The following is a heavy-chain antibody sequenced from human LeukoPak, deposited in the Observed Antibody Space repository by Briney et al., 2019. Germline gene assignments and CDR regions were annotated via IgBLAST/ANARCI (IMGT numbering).Heavy chain of an antibody. D-gene: IGHD5-12*01. V-gene: IGHV1-18*01. J-gene: IGHJ4*02. Sequence: ASVKVSCKASVYSFTNYGICCVRQAPGQGPEWMGWISYTGNTKYAPKVQGRVTMTTDTSTSTAYMEVRSLSSDDTAVYYCARDDLYSGYDYDFWGQGTLVTVSS. CDR2: ISYTGNT. CDR1: VYSFTNYG. CDR3: ARDDLYSGYDYDF.